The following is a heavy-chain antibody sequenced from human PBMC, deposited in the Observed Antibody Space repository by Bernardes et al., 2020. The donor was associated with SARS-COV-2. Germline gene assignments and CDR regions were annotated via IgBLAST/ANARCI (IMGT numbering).Heavy chain of an antibody. Sequence: AGSLILSCAASGFTVSSNYMSWVRQAPGKGLEWVSVIYSGGSTYYADSVKGRFTISRDNSKNTLYLQMNSLRAEDTAVYYCARDGAAVAAEPSDYWGQGTLVTVSS. D-gene: IGHD6-19*01. J-gene: IGHJ4*02. CDR1: GFTVSSNY. CDR2: IYSGGST. V-gene: IGHV3-53*01. CDR3: ARDGAAVAAEPSDY.